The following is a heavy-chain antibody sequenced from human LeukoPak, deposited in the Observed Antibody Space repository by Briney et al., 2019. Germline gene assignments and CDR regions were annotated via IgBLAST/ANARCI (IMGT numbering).Heavy chain of an antibody. CDR3: ARDWGYCSSTSCPLDY. J-gene: IGHJ4*02. D-gene: IGHD2-2*01. V-gene: IGHV3-11*01. Sequence: GGSLRLSCAASGFTFSDYYMSWIRQAPGKGLEWVSYISSSGSTIYYADSVKGRFTIPRDNAKNSLYLQMNSLRADDTAVYYCARDWGYCSSTSCPLDYWGQGTLVTVSS. CDR1: GFTFSDYY. CDR2: ISSSGSTI.